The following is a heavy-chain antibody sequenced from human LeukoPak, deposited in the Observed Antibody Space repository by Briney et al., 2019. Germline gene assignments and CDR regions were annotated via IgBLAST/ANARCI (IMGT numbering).Heavy chain of an antibody. CDR2: ISGSGGST. D-gene: IGHD2-2*02. CDR3: AKDCGDLLLYANDAFDI. Sequence: PGGSLRLSCAASGFTFSSYAMSWVRQAPGKGLEWVSAISGSGGSTYYADSVKGRFTISRDNSKNTLYLQMNSLRAEDTAVYYCAKDCGDLLLYANDAFDIWGQGTLVTVSS. CDR1: GFTFSSYA. V-gene: IGHV3-23*01. J-gene: IGHJ3*02.